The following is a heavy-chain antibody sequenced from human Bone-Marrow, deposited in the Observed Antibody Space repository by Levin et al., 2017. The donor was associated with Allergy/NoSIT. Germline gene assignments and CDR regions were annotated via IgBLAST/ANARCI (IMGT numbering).Heavy chain of an antibody. J-gene: IGHJ4*02. V-gene: IGHV1-18*01. CDR2: ISAHNGNT. CDR1: GYTFNRFG. CDR3: ARDDGDLATTFDY. Sequence: GGSLRLSCKASGYTFNRFGISWLRQAPGQGLEWMGYISAHNGNTNYAQKFRGRISLTIDTSTSAAYMDLRSLTSVDTAVYYCARDDGDLATTFDYWGQGSLVTVSS. D-gene: IGHD1-14*01.